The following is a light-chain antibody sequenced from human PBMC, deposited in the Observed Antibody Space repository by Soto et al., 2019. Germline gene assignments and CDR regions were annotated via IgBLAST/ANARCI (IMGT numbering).Light chain of an antibody. CDR3: QQANSFPIT. CDR2: ASS. Sequence: DLQMTQSPSSVSASVGDRVTITCRASQDILSWLAWYQQKPGEAPRLLIYASSNLQSGVPSRFSGSGSGPDFTLTISSLQPEDFETYYCQQANSFPITFGPGTRLDIK. V-gene: IGKV1-12*01. CDR1: QDILSW. J-gene: IGKJ3*01.